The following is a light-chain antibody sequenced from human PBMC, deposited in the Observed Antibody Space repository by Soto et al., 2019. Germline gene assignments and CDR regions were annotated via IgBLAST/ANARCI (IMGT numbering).Light chain of an antibody. CDR1: SSNFGAGYD. J-gene: IGLJ7*01. CDR2: GNI. Sequence: QSVLTQPPSVSGAPGQRVTISCTGSSSNFGAGYDVHWYLQLPGTAPKLLIYGNINRPSGVPDRFSGSKSGTSASLAISGLQSDDEAHYYCATWDDSLNAAVFGGGTQLTVL. CDR3: ATWDDSLNAAV. V-gene: IGLV1-40*01.